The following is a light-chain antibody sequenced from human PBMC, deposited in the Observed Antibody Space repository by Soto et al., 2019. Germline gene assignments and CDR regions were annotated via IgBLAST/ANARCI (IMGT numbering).Light chain of an antibody. J-gene: IGLJ1*01. Sequence: QSVLTQPASVSGSPGQSITISCTGTSSDIGGYEYVSWYQQHPGKAPKVMIYEVSNRPSGVSFRFSGSKSGNTASLTISGLQADDEADYYCMSYTRTSTYVFGTGTKVTVL. CDR2: EVS. CDR1: SSDIGGYEY. V-gene: IGLV2-14*01. CDR3: MSYTRTSTYV.